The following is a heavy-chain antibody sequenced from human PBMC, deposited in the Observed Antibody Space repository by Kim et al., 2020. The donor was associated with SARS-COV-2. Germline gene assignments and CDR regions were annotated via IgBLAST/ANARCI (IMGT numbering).Heavy chain of an antibody. V-gene: IGHV1-69*01. Sequence: AQKYQGRVTMTADESTSTAYMELSSLRSEDTAVYYCARDSDQLLYGWFDPWGQGTLVTVSS. D-gene: IGHD2-2*02. CDR3: ARDSDQLLYGWFDP. J-gene: IGHJ5*02.